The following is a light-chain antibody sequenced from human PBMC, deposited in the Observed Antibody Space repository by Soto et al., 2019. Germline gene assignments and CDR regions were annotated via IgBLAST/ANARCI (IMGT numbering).Light chain of an antibody. CDR2: DAS. J-gene: IGKJ2*01. CDR1: QNINNW. CDR3: QQSDSYWT. Sequence: DIQMTQSPSTLSASVGDRVTITCRASQNINNWLAWLQQRPGQPPKLLISDASNLESGVPSRFAGSGFGTDFTLTISNLQPEDSGTYYCQQSDSYWTFGQGTKLEI. V-gene: IGKV1-5*01.